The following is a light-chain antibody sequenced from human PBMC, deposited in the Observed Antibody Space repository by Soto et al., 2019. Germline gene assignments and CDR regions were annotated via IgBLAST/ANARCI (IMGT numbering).Light chain of an antibody. CDR1: QGISSW. CDR2: AAS. Sequence: DIQMTQSPSSVSSSVGDRVTITCRASQGISSWLGWDQQKPGKAPKLLIYAASSLQSGVPSRFSGSGSGTDFTLTISSLQPEDFATYYCQPANSFPLTFGGGTKVEIK. V-gene: IGKV1-12*01. J-gene: IGKJ4*01. CDR3: QPANSFPLT.